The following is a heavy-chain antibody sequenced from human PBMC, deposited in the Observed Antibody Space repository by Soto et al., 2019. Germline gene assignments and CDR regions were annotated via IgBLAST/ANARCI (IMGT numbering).Heavy chain of an antibody. D-gene: IGHD1-7*01. J-gene: IGHJ5*02. CDR2: ISATGGFT. Sequence: PGGSLRLSCAASRFTFSDYAMNWVRQAPGKGLEWVSAISATGGFTHYADSVRGRFTISRDNSNNTLYLQMNSLRAEDTAIYYCAKTRTGTASDWFDPCGQGTLVTVSS. CDR3: AKTRTGTASDWFDP. V-gene: IGHV3-23*01. CDR1: RFTFSDYA.